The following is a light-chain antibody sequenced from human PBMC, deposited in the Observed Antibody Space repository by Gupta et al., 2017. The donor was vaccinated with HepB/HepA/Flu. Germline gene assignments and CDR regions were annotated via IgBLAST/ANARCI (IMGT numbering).Light chain of an antibody. V-gene: IGKV1-5*03. J-gene: IGKJ1*01. CDR3: LQYNSYSRV. CDR2: KTS. CDR1: QNIHGW. Sequence: INMTQSPSILPASVGDRVTITCRASQNIHGWLAWYQQKPGKVPKVLIYKTSTLDSGVPSRFSGSGSGAEYSLTISSLQPDDFATYYCLQYNSYSRVFGQGTKVEVK.